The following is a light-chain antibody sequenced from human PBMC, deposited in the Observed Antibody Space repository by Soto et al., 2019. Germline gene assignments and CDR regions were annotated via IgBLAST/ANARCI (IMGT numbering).Light chain of an antibody. CDR1: QSVSSD. J-gene: IGKJ4*01. Sequence: ETQMTQSPVTLSVSPGERVTLSCRASQSVSSDLAWYQKKPGQPPRLLIYGAATRATGIPARFSGSGSGTEFTLTINSLQSEDFALYYCQQYNIWPLTFGRGTRVQIK. V-gene: IGKV3-15*01. CDR2: GAA. CDR3: QQYNIWPLT.